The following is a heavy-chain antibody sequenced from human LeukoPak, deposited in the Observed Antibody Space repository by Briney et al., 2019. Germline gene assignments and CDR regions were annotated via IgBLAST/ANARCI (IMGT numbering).Heavy chain of an antibody. D-gene: IGHD2-15*01. J-gene: IGHJ3*02. Sequence: ASVKVSCKASGGTFSSYTISWVRQAPGQGLEWMGRIIPILGIANYAQNFQGRVTITADKSTSTAYMELSSLRSEDTAVYYCARESDYCSGGSCYLGAFDIWGQGTMVTVSS. CDR1: GGTFSSYT. CDR3: ARESDYCSGGSCYLGAFDI. V-gene: IGHV1-69*04. CDR2: IIPILGIA.